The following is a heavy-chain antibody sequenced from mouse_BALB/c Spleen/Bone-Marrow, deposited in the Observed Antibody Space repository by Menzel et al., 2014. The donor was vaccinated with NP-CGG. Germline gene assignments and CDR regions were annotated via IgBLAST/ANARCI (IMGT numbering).Heavy chain of an antibody. CDR3: ASVYDYGRGYAMDY. CDR2: IYPGDGET. V-gene: IGHV1-80*01. D-gene: IGHD2-4*01. CDR1: GYAFSNYG. Sequence: QVQLQQPGAALVRPGSSVKISCKASGYAFSNYGMNWVKQRPGQGLEWIGQIYPGDGETNYNGEFEGRVTLTADKSSSTAYMQVSSLTSEDSAVYFCASVYDYGRGYAMDYWGQGTSVTVSS. J-gene: IGHJ4*01.